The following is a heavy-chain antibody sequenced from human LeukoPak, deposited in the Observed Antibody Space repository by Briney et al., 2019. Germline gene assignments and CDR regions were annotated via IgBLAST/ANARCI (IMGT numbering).Heavy chain of an antibody. V-gene: IGHV1-18*01. D-gene: IGHD2-15*01. J-gene: IGHJ5*02. CDR3: ASEVAAILDP. CDR1: GYTFTSHG. CDR2: ISAYNGNT. Sequence: GASVKVPCKASGYTFTSHGISWVRQAPGQGLEWMGWISAYNGNTNYAQKLQGRVTMTTDTSTSTAYMELRSLRSDDTAVYYCASEVAAILDPWGQGTMVTVSS.